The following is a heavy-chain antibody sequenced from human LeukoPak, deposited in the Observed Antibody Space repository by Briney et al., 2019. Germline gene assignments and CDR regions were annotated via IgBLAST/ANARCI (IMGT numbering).Heavy chain of an antibody. CDR3: GRGFLEWLNNYMDV. Sequence: PSETLSLTCAVYGGSFSGYYWSWIRQPPGKGLEWIGEINHSGSTNYNPSLTSRLTILVDTSKNQFSLKVSSETAADTGVYYCGRGFLEWLNNYMDVLLRGTTVTVSS. D-gene: IGHD3-3*01. J-gene: IGHJ6*03. V-gene: IGHV4-34*01. CDR1: GGSFSGYY. CDR2: INHSGST.